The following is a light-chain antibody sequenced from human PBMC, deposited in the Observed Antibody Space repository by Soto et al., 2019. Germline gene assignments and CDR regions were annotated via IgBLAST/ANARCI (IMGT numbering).Light chain of an antibody. CDR3: VVWDDSLKV. CDR2: NNN. J-gene: IGLJ3*02. V-gene: IGLV1-44*01. Sequence: QSVLTQPPSASGNPGQRVTISCSGSSSNIGGNAVNWYQHLPGTAPKLLIYNNNQRPSGVPARFSGSKSGTSASLAISGLQSEDEADYYCVVWDDSLKVFGGGTKLTVL. CDR1: SSNIGGNA.